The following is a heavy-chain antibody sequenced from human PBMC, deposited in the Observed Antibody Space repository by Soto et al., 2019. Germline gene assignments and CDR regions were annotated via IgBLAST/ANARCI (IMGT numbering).Heavy chain of an antibody. Sequence: GGSLRLSCAASGFSFSSYWMTWVRQAPGKGLEWVANIKPDGREKYYVASVKGRFTISRDNGKNLLYLQMDSLTPDDTAVYYCAGDGVRNGAYNGWLDPWGQGTLVTVSS. CDR3: AGDGVRNGAYNGWLDP. V-gene: IGHV3-7*03. J-gene: IGHJ5*02. D-gene: IGHD3-16*01. CDR2: IKPDGREK. CDR1: GFSFSSYW.